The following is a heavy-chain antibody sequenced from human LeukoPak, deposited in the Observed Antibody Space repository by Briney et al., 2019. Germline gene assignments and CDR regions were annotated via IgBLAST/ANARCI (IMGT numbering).Heavy chain of an antibody. J-gene: IGHJ4*02. CDR1: GFTFSSYW. Sequence: PGGSLRLSCAASGFTFSSYWMHWVRQAPGKGLVWVSRINSDGSSTSYADSVKGRFTISRDNAKNSLYLQMNSLRAEDTAVYYCARDIDRYYADYWGLGTLVTVSS. V-gene: IGHV3-74*01. CDR3: ARDIDRYYADY. CDR2: INSDGSST. D-gene: IGHD3-3*01.